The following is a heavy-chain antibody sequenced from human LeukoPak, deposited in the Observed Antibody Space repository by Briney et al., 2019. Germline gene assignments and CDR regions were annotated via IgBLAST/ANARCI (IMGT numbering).Heavy chain of an antibody. D-gene: IGHD3-3*01. CDR1: GFTFSSYW. CDR3: KKDGELEWFTWPAP. J-gene: IGHJ5*02. V-gene: IGHV3-74*01. Sequence: PGGSLRLSCAASGFTFSSYWMHWVRQAPGKGLVWVSRINSNGRSTNYADSVKGRFTISRDNAKNTLYLQMNSLRAEDTAVYYCKKDGELEWFTWPAPGGKETLVTFSS. CDR2: INSNGRST.